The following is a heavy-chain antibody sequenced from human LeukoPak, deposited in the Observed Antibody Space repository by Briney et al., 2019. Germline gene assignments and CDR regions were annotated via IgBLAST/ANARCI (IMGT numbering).Heavy chain of an antibody. V-gene: IGHV3-23*01. Sequence: PGGSLRLSCAASGFTFSSYAMSWVRQAPGKGLEWVSAISGSGDSTYYADSVKGRFTISRDNSKNTVYLQMNSLRVEDTAIYYCARAMTRVTTFDSWGQGTLVTVSS. J-gene: IGHJ4*02. CDR1: GFTFSSYA. CDR2: ISGSGDST. CDR3: ARAMTRVTTFDS. D-gene: IGHD4-17*01.